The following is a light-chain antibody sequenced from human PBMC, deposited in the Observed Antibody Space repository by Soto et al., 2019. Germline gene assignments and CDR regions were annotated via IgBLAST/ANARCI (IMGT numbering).Light chain of an antibody. CDR3: HLSYSTPGT. J-gene: IGKJ1*01. Sequence: DIQMTQSPSSLSASVGDRVTITCRASQSISSYLNWYQQKPGKAPKLLIYAASSLQSGVPSRFSGSGSGTDFTLTISSLQPEDFATYYCHLSYSTPGTFGQGTKVDIK. CDR2: AAS. V-gene: IGKV1-39*01. CDR1: QSISSY.